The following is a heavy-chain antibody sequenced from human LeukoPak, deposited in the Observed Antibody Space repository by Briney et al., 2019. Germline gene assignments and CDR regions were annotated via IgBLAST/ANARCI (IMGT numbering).Heavy chain of an antibody. V-gene: IGHV5-10-1*01. CDR1: GYSFASYW. D-gene: IGHD3-10*01. CDR2: IDPSDSYT. CDR3: ARLMGYYGSGSSPYGMDV. Sequence: GASLQISCKGSGYSFASYWISWVRQLPGKGLEWMGRIDPSDSYTNYSPSSQGHVTISADKSISTAYLQWSSLKASDTAMYYCARLMGYYGSGSSPYGMDVWGKGTTVTVSS. J-gene: IGHJ6*04.